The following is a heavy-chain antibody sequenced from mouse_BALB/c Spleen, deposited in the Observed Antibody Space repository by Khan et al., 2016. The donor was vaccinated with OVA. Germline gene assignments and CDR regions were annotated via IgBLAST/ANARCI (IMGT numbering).Heavy chain of an antibody. D-gene: IGHD1-1*01. CDR3: TRDRNYYGSSFYFDY. Sequence: EVELVESGGGLVKPGGSLRLSCEASGFTFSSYSMSWVRQTPEKRLEWVATITSGGSYTSYPDSVQGRFTISRDNAKHPLYLPMSSLKSEDTVIYYCTRDRNYYGSSFYFDYWGQGTTLTVAS. V-gene: IGHV5-6-4*01. J-gene: IGHJ2*01. CDR2: ITSGGSYT. CDR1: GFTFSSYS.